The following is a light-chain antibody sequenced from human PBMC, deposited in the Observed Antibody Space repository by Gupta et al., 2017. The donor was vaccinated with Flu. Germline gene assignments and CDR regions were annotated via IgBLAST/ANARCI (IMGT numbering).Light chain of an antibody. Sequence: GTSSDVGGYTDVSWHQQHPGNAPQLMSYAVSKRPSGVPDRFSGSKSGNTASLTVSGLQAEDEADYYCSSYAGSLYVFGTGTKVTVL. CDR1: SSDVGGYTD. V-gene: IGLV2-8*01. CDR3: SSYAGSLYV. J-gene: IGLJ1*01. CDR2: AVS.